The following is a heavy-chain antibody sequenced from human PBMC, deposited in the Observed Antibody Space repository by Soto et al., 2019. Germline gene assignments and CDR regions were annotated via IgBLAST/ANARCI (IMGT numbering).Heavy chain of an antibody. V-gene: IGHV3-30*18. J-gene: IGHJ6*03. CDR1: GFTFSSYG. CDR3: AKDGYTPREYQLLVYYYYMDV. D-gene: IGHD2-2*01. Sequence: GGSLRLSCAASGFTFSSYGMHWVRQAPGKGLEWVAVISYDGSNKYYADSVKGRFTISRDNSKNTLYLQMNSLRAEDTAVYYCAKDGYTPREYQLLVYYYYMDVWGKGTTVTVSS. CDR2: ISYDGSNK.